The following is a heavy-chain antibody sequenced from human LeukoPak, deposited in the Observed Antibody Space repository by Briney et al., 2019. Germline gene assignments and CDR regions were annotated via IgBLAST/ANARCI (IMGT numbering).Heavy chain of an antibody. CDR1: GFTVSSNY. D-gene: IGHD7-27*01. J-gene: IGHJ6*03. CDR3: AKSEGLSGDYYYYYMDV. CDR2: IYSGGST. Sequence: GGSLRLSCAASGFTVSSNYMSWVRQAPGKGLEWVSVIYSGGSTYYADSVKGRFTISRDNSKNTLYLQMNSLRAEDTAVYYCAKSEGLSGDYYYYYMDVWGKGTTVTVSS. V-gene: IGHV3-53*01.